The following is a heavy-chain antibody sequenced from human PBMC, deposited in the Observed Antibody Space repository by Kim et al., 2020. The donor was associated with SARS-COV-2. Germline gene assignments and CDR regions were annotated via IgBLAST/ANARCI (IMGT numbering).Heavy chain of an antibody. CDR2: SADNGNT. J-gene: IGHJ4*02. Sequence: SADNGNTNYAQKLQGRVTMTTDTSTSTAYMELRSLRSDDTAVYYCARTDYWGQGTLVTVSS. CDR3: ARTDY. V-gene: IGHV1-18*01.